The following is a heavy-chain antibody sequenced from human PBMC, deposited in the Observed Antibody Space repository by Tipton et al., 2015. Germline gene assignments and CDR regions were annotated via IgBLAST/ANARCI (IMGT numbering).Heavy chain of an antibody. CDR3: AREGTGTIGFGWFDP. V-gene: IGHV3-21*01. CDR1: GFTFSSYS. CDR2: ISSSSSYI. Sequence: SLRLSRAASGFTFSSYSMNWVRQAPGKGLEWVSSISSSSSYIYYADSVKGRFTISRDNAKNSLYLYMNSLRAEDTAVYYCAREGTGTIGFGWFDPWGQGTLVTVSS. D-gene: IGHD1-7*01. J-gene: IGHJ5*02.